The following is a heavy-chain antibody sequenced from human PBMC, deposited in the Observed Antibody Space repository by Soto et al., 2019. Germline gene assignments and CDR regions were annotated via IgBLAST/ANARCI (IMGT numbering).Heavy chain of an antibody. CDR1: GYTFTGYY. CDR2: INPNSGGT. J-gene: IGHJ3*02. V-gene: IGHV1-2*02. D-gene: IGHD2-2*01. Sequence: ASVKVSCKASGYTFTGYYIHWVRQAPGQGLEWMGWINPNSGGTTYAQKFQGRVTMTRDTSITTAYMELSRLRSDDTAVFYCARGGLTPAAPGDSFEIWGQGTMVTVSS. CDR3: ARGGLTPAAPGDSFEI.